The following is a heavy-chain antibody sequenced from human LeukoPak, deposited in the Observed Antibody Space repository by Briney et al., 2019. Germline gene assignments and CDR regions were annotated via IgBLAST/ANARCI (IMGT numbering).Heavy chain of an antibody. V-gene: IGHV4-59*01. CDR3: ARFKGVINSSGYYSTDAFDI. Sequence: SETLSLTCTVSGGSISSYYWSWIRQSPGKGLEWIGYIYYSGSTNYNPSLKSRVTISIDTSKNQFSLKLSSVTAADTAIYYCARFKGVINSSGYYSTDAFDIWGQGTLVTVSS. J-gene: IGHJ3*02. CDR2: IYYSGST. CDR1: GGSISSYY. D-gene: IGHD3-22*01.